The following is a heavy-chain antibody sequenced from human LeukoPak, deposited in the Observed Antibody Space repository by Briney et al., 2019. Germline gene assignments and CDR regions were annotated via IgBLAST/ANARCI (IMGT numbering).Heavy chain of an antibody. CDR3: GRDPRLGIRGYIYGYIEY. CDR1: GYTFSSYT. D-gene: IGHD5-18*01. V-gene: IGHV7-4-1*02. J-gene: IGHJ4*02. Sequence: ASVKVSCKTSGYTFSSYTITWVRQAPGQGLQWMGWINTNTGNPTYAQGFTGRYVFSLDTSVSTAYLQISGLTADDTAVYFCGRDPRLGIRGYIYGYIEYWGQGTLVTVSS. CDR2: INTNTGNP.